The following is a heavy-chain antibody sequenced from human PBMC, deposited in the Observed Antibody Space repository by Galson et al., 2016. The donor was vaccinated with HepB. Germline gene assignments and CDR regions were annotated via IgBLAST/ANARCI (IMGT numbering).Heavy chain of an antibody. CDR2: ISGSGAIT. CDR1: GFTFRNYV. D-gene: IGHD3-10*01. V-gene: IGHV3-23*01. Sequence: SLRLSCAASGFTFRNYVMSWVRQAPGKGLEWISAISGSGAITNYADSVKGRFTISRDNSKNTLYLQMNSLRVEDTAVYYCAKSIRGDDYYPFYYYSMDVWGQGTTVTVSS. J-gene: IGHJ6*02. CDR3: AKSIRGDDYYPFYYYSMDV.